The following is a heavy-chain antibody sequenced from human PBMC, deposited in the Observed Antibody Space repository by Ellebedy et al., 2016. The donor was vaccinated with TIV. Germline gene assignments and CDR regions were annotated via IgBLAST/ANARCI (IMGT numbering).Heavy chain of an antibody. J-gene: IGHJ5*02. Sequence: SGPTLVKPTQTLTLTCTFSGFSLTTSGVGVAWIRQPPGKTLEWLALIYWNDDNRYSPLLRNRLTVTKDTSKNQVVLTMTNMDPVDTATYYCAHRSRVYYDSATFYLPKWFDPWGQGILVTVSS. CDR2: IYWNDDN. CDR1: GFSLTTSGVG. V-gene: IGHV2-5*01. D-gene: IGHD3-10*01. CDR3: AHRSRVYYDSATFYLPKWFDP.